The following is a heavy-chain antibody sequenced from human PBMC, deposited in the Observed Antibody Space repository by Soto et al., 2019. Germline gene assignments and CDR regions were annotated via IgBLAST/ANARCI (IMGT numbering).Heavy chain of an antibody. CDR2: SYSSGST. V-gene: IGHV4-39*07. CDR1: GGSVSSSSYY. J-gene: IGHJ6*02. Sequence: PSETLSLTCTVSGGSVSSSSYYWGWIRQPPGKGLEWIGTSYSSGSTYYNPSLKSRVTVFVDTSRNQFSLKLSSVTAADTAVYYCARDKKFLDVWGQGTTVTVSS. CDR3: ARDKKFLDV. D-gene: IGHD3-3*01.